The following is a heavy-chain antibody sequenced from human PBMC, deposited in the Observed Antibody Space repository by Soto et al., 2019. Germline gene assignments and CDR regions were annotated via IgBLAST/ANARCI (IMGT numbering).Heavy chain of an antibody. J-gene: IGHJ4*02. V-gene: IGHV1-46*02. D-gene: IGHD4-17*01. CDR3: ARGPDDSDGPRWDY. Sequence: VQLVQSGAEVRKPGASVRLSCETSGYNFNQYYIHWVRQAPGQGLEWLGIINLRGGTTEYAHKFRGRVTVTGDTSTSTAYMQLSSLRPDDTAVYFCARGPDDSDGPRWDYWGQGTLVTVSS. CDR1: GYNFNQYY. CDR2: INLRGGTT.